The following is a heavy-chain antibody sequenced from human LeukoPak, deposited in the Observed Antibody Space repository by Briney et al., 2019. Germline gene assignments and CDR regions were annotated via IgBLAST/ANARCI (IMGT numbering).Heavy chain of an antibody. CDR1: GYTFTGYY. Sequence: SVKVSCKASGYTFTGYYMHWVRQAPGQGLEWMGGIIPIFGTANYAQKFQGRVTITADESTSTAYMELSSLRSEDTAVYYCARSELLWFGGVNSGFDYWGQGTLVTVSS. J-gene: IGHJ4*02. D-gene: IGHD3-10*01. V-gene: IGHV1-69*13. CDR3: ARSELLWFGGVNSGFDY. CDR2: IIPIFGTA.